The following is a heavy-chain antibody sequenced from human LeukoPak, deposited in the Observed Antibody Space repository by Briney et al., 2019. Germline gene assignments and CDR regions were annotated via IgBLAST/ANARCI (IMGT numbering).Heavy chain of an antibody. D-gene: IGHD3-9*01. CDR3: AKGNYDILTGYVDY. CDR1: GFIFDDYA. J-gene: IGHJ4*02. Sequence: GGSLRLSCAASGFIFDDYAMHWVRQAPGKGLEWVSGISWNSGSIGYADSVKGRFTISRDNAKNSLYLQMNSLRAEDTALYYCAKGNYDILTGYVDYWGQGTLVTVSS. CDR2: ISWNSGSI. V-gene: IGHV3-9*01.